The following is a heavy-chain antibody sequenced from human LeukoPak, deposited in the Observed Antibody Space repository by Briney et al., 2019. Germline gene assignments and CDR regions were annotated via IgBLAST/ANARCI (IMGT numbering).Heavy chain of an antibody. CDR2: IYYSGST. J-gene: IGHJ4*02. CDR3: ARAPRDSSTMLDY. V-gene: IGHV4-59*01. D-gene: IGHD6-13*01. Sequence: PSETLSLTCTVSGGSISSYYWSWIRQPPGKGLEWIGYIYYSGSTNYNPSLKSRVTISVDTSKNQFSLKLSSVTAADTAVYYCARAPRDSSTMLDYWGQGTLVTVSS. CDR1: GGSISSYY.